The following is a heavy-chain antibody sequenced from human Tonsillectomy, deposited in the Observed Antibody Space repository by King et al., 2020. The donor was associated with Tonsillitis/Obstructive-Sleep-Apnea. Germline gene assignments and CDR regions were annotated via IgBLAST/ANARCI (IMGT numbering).Heavy chain of an antibody. CDR2: IIPMLGIV. D-gene: IGHD2-8*01. V-gene: IGHV1-69*10. J-gene: IGHJ6*02. Sequence: VQLVQSGAEVKKPGSSVKVSCKASGGTFSSYAISWVRQAPGEGLEWMGGIIPMLGIVNYAQKSQGRVTITADKSTSTAYMELSSLRSEDTAMYYCARDEDIVLMVDDAVYGMDVWGQGTTVTVSS. CDR3: ARDEDIVLMVDDAVYGMDV. CDR1: GGTFSSYA.